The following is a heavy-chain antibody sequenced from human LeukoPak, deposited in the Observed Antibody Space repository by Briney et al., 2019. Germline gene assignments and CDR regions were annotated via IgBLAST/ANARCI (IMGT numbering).Heavy chain of an antibody. J-gene: IGHJ3*02. Sequence: PSETLSLTCTVSGGSISSYYWSWVRQPPGKGLEWIGYIYYTGSTNYNPSLKSRVTISVDTSKNQFSLKLSSVTAADTAVYYCVRDKPPGAFDIWGQGTVVAVSS. CDR2: IYYTGST. CDR1: GGSISSYY. V-gene: IGHV4-59*12. CDR3: VRDKPPGAFDI.